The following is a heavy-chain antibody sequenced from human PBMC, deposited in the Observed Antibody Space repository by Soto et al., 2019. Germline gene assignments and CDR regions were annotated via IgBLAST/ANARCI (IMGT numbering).Heavy chain of an antibody. CDR3: ARAGENYGSGTFSPPLRYYFNS. J-gene: IGHJ4*02. CDR1: GYTFTTHY. CDR2: SNPSGGRT. V-gene: IGHV1-46*01. D-gene: IGHD3-10*01. Sequence: QVQLVQSGAEVKKPGASVTVSCKASGYTFTTHYMHWVRQAPGQGLEWMGISNPSGGRTTYALKFQGRVSLTSDTSTHTVYMELSSLRSEDTAVYYCARAGENYGSGTFSPPLRYYFNSWGQGTLVTVSS.